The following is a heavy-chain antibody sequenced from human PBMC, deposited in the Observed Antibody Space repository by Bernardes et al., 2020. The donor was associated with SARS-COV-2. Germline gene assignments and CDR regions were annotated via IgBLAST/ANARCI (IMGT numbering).Heavy chain of an antibody. Sequence: SETLSLTCAVYGGSFSGYYCSWIRQPPGKGLEWIGEINPSGSTNYNPSLKSRVTISVDTSKNQFSLKLSSVTAADTAVYYCARVSYWGRRIAAAGKGIIDYWGQGTLVTVSS. V-gene: IGHV4-34*01. D-gene: IGHD6-13*01. CDR2: INPSGST. CDR3: ARVSYWGRRIAAAGKGIIDY. CDR1: GGSFSGYY. J-gene: IGHJ4*02.